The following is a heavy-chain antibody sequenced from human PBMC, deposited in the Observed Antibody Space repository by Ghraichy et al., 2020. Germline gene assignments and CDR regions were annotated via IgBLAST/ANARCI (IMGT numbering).Heavy chain of an antibody. V-gene: IGHV3-53*01. Sequence: GGSLRLSCVVSGSSVSSDYMSWVRQAPGKGLEWVSVIYSGGNTYHSDSVKGRFTISRDNPKNTLYLQMNSLRDEDTAVYYCARGAAAGTPTWGQGTRVTVSS. CDR3: ARGAAAGTPT. CDR1: GSSVSSDY. J-gene: IGHJ5*02. D-gene: IGHD6-13*01. CDR2: IYSGGNT.